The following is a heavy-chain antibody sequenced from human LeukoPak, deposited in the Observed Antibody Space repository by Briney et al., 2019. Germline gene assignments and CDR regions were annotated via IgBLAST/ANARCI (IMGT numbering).Heavy chain of an antibody. CDR2: IYYSGST. CDR3: ARRGYFDN. J-gene: IGHJ4*02. Sequence: PSETLSLTCTVSVGSISGYFWNWIRQPPGKGLEWIACIYYSGSTSYNPSLKSRVTISVDTSKNQFSLKLRSVTAADTAVYYCARRGYFDNWGQGTLVTVSS. CDR1: VGSISGYF. V-gene: IGHV4-59*01.